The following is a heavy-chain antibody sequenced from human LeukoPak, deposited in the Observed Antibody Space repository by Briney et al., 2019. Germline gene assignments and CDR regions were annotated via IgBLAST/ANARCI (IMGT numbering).Heavy chain of an antibody. CDR2: ISGCGGSA. V-gene: IGHV3-23*01. CDR3: ARSEPYNYVWGSYRWHAFDI. D-gene: IGHD3-16*02. J-gene: IGHJ3*02. CDR1: GFTFSNYA. Sequence: PGGSLRLSCAASGFTFSNYAMNWVRQAPGKGLEWVSAISGCGGSAYYADSVKGRFTISRDNSKNTLYLQMNSLRAEDTAVYYCARSEPYNYVWGSYRWHAFDIWGQGTMVTVSS.